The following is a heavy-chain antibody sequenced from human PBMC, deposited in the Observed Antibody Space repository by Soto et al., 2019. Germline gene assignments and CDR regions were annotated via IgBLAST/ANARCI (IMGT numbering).Heavy chain of an antibody. CDR3: ARPLRGDDYYYGMDV. J-gene: IGHJ6*02. D-gene: IGHD3-16*01. V-gene: IGHV1-8*01. CDR2: MNPNSGNT. Sequence: QVQLVQSGAEVKKPGASVKVSCKASGYTFTSYDINWVRQATGQGLEWMGWMNPNSGNTGYAQKFQGRVTMNRNNFKNKAYKELSSLRFGETGVYYCARPLRGDDYYYGMDVWGQGTTVTVSS. CDR1: GYTFTSYD.